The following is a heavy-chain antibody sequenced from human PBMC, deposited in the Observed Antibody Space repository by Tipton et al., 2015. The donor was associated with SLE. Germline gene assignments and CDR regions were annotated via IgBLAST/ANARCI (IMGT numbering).Heavy chain of an antibody. CDR1: GYSISSGYF. V-gene: IGHV4-31*03. Sequence: TLSLTCTVSGYSISSGYFWGWVRQHPGKGLEWIGYIHFSGSTYYNPSLKSRVTISGDTSKNQFSLQLSSVTAADTAIYYCAREVRGVSYFDYWGQGTLVTVSS. D-gene: IGHD3-10*01. CDR3: AREVRGVSYFDY. J-gene: IGHJ4*02. CDR2: IHFSGST.